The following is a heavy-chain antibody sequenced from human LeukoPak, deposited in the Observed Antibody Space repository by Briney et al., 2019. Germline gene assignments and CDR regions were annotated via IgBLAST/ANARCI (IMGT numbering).Heavy chain of an antibody. CDR3: ARSVVTTTPTFDY. Sequence: ASVKVSCQASGYTFTGNYIHWVRQAPGQGLEWMGWLNPNGSTTNFAQKFQGRVTVTRDTSISTAYMELTRLRSDDTAVYYCARSVVTTTPTFDYWGQGTLVTVSS. D-gene: IGHD2-21*02. V-gene: IGHV1-2*02. CDR1: GYTFTGNY. J-gene: IGHJ4*02. CDR2: LNPNGSTT.